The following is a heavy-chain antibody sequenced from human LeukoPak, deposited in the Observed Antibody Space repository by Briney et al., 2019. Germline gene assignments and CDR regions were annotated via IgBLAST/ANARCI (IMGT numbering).Heavy chain of an antibody. CDR1: GFTFSSYS. V-gene: IGHV3-30*18. CDR3: AKDRGPSMDV. D-gene: IGHD1-26*01. CDR2: ISYDGSNK. J-gene: IGHJ6*02. Sequence: QPGGSLRLSCAASGFTFSSYSMNWVRQAPGKGLEWVAVISYDGSNKYYADSVKGRFTISRDNSKNTLYLQMNSLRPEDTAVYYCAKDRGPSMDVWGQGTTVTVSS.